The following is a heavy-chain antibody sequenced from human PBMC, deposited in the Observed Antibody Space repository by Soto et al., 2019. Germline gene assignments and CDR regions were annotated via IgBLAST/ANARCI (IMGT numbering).Heavy chain of an antibody. CDR3: ARDAPPTYYDFIGYGMDV. Sequence: PGGSLRLSCAASGFTFSDYYMSWIRQAPGKGLEWVSYISSSGSTIYYADSVKGRFTISRDNAKNSLYLQMNSLRAEDTAVYYCARDAPPTYYDFIGYGMDVWGQGTTVTVSS. J-gene: IGHJ6*02. CDR2: ISSSGSTI. V-gene: IGHV3-11*01. CDR1: GFTFSDYY. D-gene: IGHD3-3*01.